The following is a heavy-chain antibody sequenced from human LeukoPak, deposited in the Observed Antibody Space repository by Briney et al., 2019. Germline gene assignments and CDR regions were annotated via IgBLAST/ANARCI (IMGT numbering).Heavy chain of an antibody. D-gene: IGHD3-10*01. CDR2: IIPIDGTA. CDR3: ARDPGAPVRAFDV. Sequence: SVKVSCKASGYTFTSYDINWVRQATGQGLEWMGGIIPIDGTANFGQKFQGRVTITADESTSTAYMELSSLRSEDTAIYYCARDPGAPVRAFDVWGQGTMVTVSS. V-gene: IGHV1-69*13. CDR1: GYTFTSYD. J-gene: IGHJ3*01.